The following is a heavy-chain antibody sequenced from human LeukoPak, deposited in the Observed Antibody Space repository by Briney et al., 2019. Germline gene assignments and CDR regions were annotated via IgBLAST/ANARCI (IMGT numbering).Heavy chain of an antibody. CDR2: IWYDGSNK. CDR1: GFTFSSYG. V-gene: IGHV3-33*01. J-gene: IGHJ6*02. Sequence: GGSLRLSCAASGFTFSSYGMHWVRQAPGKGLEWVAVIWYDGSNKYYADSVKGRFTISRDNSKNTLYLQMNSLRAEDTAVYYCARDSEIFGAGPDYGMDVWGQGTTVTVSS. D-gene: IGHD3-3*01. CDR3: ARDSEIFGAGPDYGMDV.